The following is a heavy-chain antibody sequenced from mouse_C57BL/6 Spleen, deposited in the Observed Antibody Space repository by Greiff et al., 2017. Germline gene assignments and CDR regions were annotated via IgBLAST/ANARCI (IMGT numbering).Heavy chain of an antibody. CDR2: INPYNGDT. V-gene: IGHV1-37*01. CDR3: ARIYDGYYGAMDY. CDR1: GYSFTGYF. D-gene: IGHD2-3*01. J-gene: IGHJ4*01. Sequence: EVQGVESGPELVKPGASVKISCKASGYSFTGYFMNWVKQSHGKSLEWIGRINPYNGDTFYNQKFKGKATLTVDKSSSTAHMELLSLTSEDFAVYYCARIYDGYYGAMDYWGQGTSVTVSS.